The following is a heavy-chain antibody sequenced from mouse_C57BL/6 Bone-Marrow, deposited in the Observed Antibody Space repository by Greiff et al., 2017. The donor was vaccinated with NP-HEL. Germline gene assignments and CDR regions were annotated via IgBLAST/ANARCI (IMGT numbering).Heavy chain of an antibody. CDR3: ARGDYYGYFDY. CDR2: IYPRSGNT. V-gene: IGHV1-81*01. J-gene: IGHJ2*01. Sequence: QVHVKQSGAELARPGASVKLSCKASGYTFTSYGISWVKQRTGQGLEWIGEIYPRSGNTYYNEKFKGKATLTADKSSSTAYMELRSLTSEDSAVYFCARGDYYGYFDYWGQVTTLTVSS. CDR1: GYTFTSYG. D-gene: IGHD1-1*01.